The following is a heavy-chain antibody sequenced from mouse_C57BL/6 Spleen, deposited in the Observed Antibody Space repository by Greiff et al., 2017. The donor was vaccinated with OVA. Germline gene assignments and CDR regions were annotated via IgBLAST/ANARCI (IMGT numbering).Heavy chain of an antibody. CDR3: ARAYPDYFDY. J-gene: IGHJ2*01. V-gene: IGHV3-6*01. Sequence: EVQLQESGPGLVKPSPSLSLTCSVTGYSITSGYYWNWIRQFPGNKLEWMGYISYDGSNNYNPSLKNRISITLDTSNNAFFLQLNSVTAEDTATYCCARAYPDYFDYWGQGTTLTVSS. CDR1: GYSITSGYY. CDR2: ISYDGSN. D-gene: IGHD2-10*01.